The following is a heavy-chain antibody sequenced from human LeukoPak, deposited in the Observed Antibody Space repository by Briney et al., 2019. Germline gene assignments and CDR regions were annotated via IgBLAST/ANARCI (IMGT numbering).Heavy chain of an antibody. J-gene: IGHJ3*02. D-gene: IGHD3-9*01. CDR1: GGTFSSYA. V-gene: IGHV1-69*13. Sequence: GASVKVSFKASGGTFSSYAISWVRQAPGQGLEWMGGIIPIFGTANYAQKFQGRVTITADESTSTAYMELSSLRSEDTAVYYCAREGRDYDILTGYYPGVGAFDIWGQGTMVTVSS. CDR2: IIPIFGTA. CDR3: AREGRDYDILTGYYPGVGAFDI.